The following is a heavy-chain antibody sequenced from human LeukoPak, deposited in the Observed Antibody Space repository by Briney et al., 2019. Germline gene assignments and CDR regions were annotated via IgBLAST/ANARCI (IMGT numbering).Heavy chain of an antibody. J-gene: IGHJ6*03. D-gene: IGHD5-24*01. CDR3: AKETRDDYYYYYMDV. Sequence: GGSLRPSCAASGFTLSSYAMSWVRQAPGKGLEWVSSISASGGSTNYADSVKGRFTISRDNSKNTLYLQMNSLRAEDTAVYYCAKETRDDYYYYYMDVWGKGTTVTVSS. CDR2: ISASGGST. V-gene: IGHV3-23*01. CDR1: GFTLSSYA.